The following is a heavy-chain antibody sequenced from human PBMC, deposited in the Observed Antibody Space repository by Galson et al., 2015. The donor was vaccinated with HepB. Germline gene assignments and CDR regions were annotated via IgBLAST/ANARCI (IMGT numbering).Heavy chain of an antibody. V-gene: IGHV1-2*02. CDR2: INPNSGGT. D-gene: IGHD6-6*01. CDR3: ARDLIRAARHRSLGY. CDR1: GYTFTGYY. Sequence: SVKVSCKASGYTFTGYYMHWVRQAPGQGLEWMGWINPNSGGTNYAQKFQGRVTMTRDTSISTAYMELSRLRSDDTAVYYCARDLIRAARHRSLGYWGQGTLVTVSS. J-gene: IGHJ4*02.